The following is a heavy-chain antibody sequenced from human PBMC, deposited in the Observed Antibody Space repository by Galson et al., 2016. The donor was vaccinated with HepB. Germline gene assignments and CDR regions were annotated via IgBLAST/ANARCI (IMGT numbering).Heavy chain of an antibody. CDR2: IIPIFRTT. Sequence: SVKVSCKASGGTLSRHAVGWVRQAPGQGLEWMGRIIPIFRTTNYAQKFQGRVTITADKSTGTVYMELSSLRSDDTAVYYCARATHIVVVTLTSGDYGMDVWGQGTTVTVPS. V-gene: IGHV1-69*06. J-gene: IGHJ6*02. D-gene: IGHD2-21*02. CDR3: ARATHIVVVTLTSGDYGMDV. CDR1: GGTLSRHA.